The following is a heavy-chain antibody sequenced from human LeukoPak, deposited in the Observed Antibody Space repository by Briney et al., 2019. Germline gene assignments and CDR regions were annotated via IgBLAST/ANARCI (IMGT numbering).Heavy chain of an antibody. CDR1: GGSISSYY. CDR3: ARSPYGQPLAY. V-gene: IGHV4-59*01. J-gene: IGHJ4*02. D-gene: IGHD3-10*01. CDR2: IYYSGTT. Sequence: SETLSFTCTVSGGSISSYYWIWIRQPPGKGLEWMGYIYYSGTTNYNPSLKSRVTISVDTSKNKSSLKLSSVTAADTAVYYCARSPYGQPLAYWGQGTLVTVSS.